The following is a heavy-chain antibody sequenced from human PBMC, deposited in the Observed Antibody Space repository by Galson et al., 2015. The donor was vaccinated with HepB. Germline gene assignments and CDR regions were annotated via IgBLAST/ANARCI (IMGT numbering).Heavy chain of an antibody. Sequence: SVKVSCKASGYTFTSYGISWVRQAPGQGLEWMGWISAYNGNTNYAQKLQGRVTMTTDTSTSTAYMELRSLRSDDTAVYYCARDKSACSGGSCYSPFGNWGQGTLVTVSS. CDR2: ISAYNGNT. D-gene: IGHD2-15*01. V-gene: IGHV1-18*01. J-gene: IGHJ4*02. CDR1: GYTFTSYG. CDR3: ARDKSACSGGSCYSPFGN.